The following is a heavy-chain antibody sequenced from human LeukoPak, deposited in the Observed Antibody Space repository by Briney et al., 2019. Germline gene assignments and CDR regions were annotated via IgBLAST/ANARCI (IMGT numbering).Heavy chain of an antibody. V-gene: IGHV3-11*01. CDR2: ISSSGSTI. Sequence: GGSLRLSCAASGFTFSDYYMSWIRQAPGKGLEWVSYISSSGSTIYYADSVKGRFTISRDNAKNSLYLQMNSLRAEDTAVYYCARSAGWYSDEYWFDPWGQGTLVTVSS. D-gene: IGHD6-19*01. J-gene: IGHJ5*02. CDR1: GFTFSDYY. CDR3: ARSAGWYSDEYWFDP.